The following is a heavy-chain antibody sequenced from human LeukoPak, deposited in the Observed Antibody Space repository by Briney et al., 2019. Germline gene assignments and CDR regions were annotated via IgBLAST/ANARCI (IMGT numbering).Heavy chain of an antibody. V-gene: IGHV3-49*03. CDR2: IRSKAYGGTT. D-gene: IGHD1-20*01. J-gene: IGHJ4*02. CDR1: GFTFTDYY. CDR3: TRDDNWNFVY. Sequence: PGGSLRLSCVASGFTFTDYYMTWIRQAPGKGREWVGFIRSKAYGGTTEYAASVKGRFTISRDDSKSIAYLQMNSLKTEDTAVYYCTRDDNWNFVYWGQGTLVTVSS.